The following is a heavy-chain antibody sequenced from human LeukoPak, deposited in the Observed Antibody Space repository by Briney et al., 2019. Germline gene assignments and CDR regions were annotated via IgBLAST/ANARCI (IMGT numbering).Heavy chain of an antibody. J-gene: IGHJ4*02. CDR1: GGSFSGYY. Sequence: SETLSLTCAVYGGSFSGYYWSWIRQPPGKGLEWIGEINHSGSTNHNPSLKSRVTISVDTSKNQFSLKLSSVTAADTAVYYCARGMAEYSSSSEGLYHLYYFDYWGQGTLVTVSS. CDR2: INHSGST. CDR3: ARGMAEYSSSSEGLYHLYYFDY. D-gene: IGHD6-6*01. V-gene: IGHV4-34*01.